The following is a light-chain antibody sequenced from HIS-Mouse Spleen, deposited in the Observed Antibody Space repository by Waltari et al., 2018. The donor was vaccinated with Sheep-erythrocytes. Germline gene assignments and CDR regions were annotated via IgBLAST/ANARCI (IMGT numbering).Light chain of an antibody. CDR3: CSYAGSYNHV. CDR2: DVS. Sequence: QSALTQPRSVSGSPGQSVTISSTGTSSYVGGYNYGSGYQQHPGKAPKLMIYDVSKRPSGVPDRFSGSKSGNTASLTISGLQAEDEADYYCCSYAGSYNHVFATGTKVTVL. CDR1: SSYVGGYNY. V-gene: IGLV2-11*01. J-gene: IGLJ1*01.